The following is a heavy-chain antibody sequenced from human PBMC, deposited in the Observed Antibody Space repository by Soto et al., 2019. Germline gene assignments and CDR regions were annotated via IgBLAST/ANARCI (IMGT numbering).Heavy chain of an antibody. Sequence: TLSLTCTVSGGSISSYYWSWLRQPPGKGLEWIGYIYYSGSTNYNPSLKSRVTISVDTSKNQFSLKLSSVTAADTAVYYCARGNYGDYVFDYWGQGTLVTVSS. CDR2: IYYSGST. V-gene: IGHV4-59*01. CDR1: GGSISSYY. CDR3: ARGNYGDYVFDY. J-gene: IGHJ4*02. D-gene: IGHD4-17*01.